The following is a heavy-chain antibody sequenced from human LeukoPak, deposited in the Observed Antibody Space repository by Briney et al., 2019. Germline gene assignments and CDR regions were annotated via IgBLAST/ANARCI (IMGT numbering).Heavy chain of an antibody. CDR3: ARAGRGYNYGFVPSEVDYYYYYMDV. Sequence: PSETLSLTCTVSGGSISRYYWSWLRQPPGKGPEWIGYIYYSGSTNYNPSLKSRVTISLDTSKNQFSLKLSSVTAADTAVYYCARAGRGYNYGFVPSEVDYYYYYMDVWGKGTTVTVSS. J-gene: IGHJ6*03. CDR2: IYYSGST. CDR1: GGSISRYY. D-gene: IGHD5-18*01. V-gene: IGHV4-59*01.